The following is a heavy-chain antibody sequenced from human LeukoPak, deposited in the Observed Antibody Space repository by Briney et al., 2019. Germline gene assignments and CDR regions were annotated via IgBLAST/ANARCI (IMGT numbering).Heavy chain of an antibody. CDR1: GFTFSSYA. CDR2: ISSSGGST. J-gene: IGHJ4*02. V-gene: IGHV3-23*01. Sequence: GGSLRLSCAASGFTFSSYAMTWVRQAPGKGLEWVSSISSSGGSTYYADPVKGRFTISRDNSKNTLYLQMNSLRAEDTAVYYCAREFTGYGNTDYWGQGTLVTVSS. CDR3: AREFTGYGNTDY. D-gene: IGHD5-12*01.